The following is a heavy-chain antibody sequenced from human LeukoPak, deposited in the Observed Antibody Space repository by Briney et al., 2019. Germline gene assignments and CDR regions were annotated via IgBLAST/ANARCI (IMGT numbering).Heavy chain of an antibody. CDR3: ARDDNWNDKPFDL. CDR2: ISTSSSHI. Sequence: GGSLRLSCTRSGFTFSLYMMNWVRQAPGKGLEWVSSISTSSSHIYYPDSLKGRFTVPRDNAKSHLYLQINNLTADDTAVYFCARDDNWNDKPFDLWGQGTLVIVSS. D-gene: IGHD1-20*01. J-gene: IGHJ4*02. V-gene: IGHV3-21*01. CDR1: GFTFSLYM.